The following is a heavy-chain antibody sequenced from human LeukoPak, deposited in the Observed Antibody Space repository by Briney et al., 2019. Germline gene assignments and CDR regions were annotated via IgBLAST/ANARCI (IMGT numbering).Heavy chain of an antibody. CDR2: INHSGST. CDR3: ASEPMVRGVIPSFDS. Sequence: SETLSLTCAVYGGSFSGCYWSWIRQPPGKGLEWIGEINHSGSTNYNPSLKSRVTISIDTSKSQFSLRLSSVTAADTAIYFCASEPMVRGVIPSFDSWGQGTLVTVSS. D-gene: IGHD3-10*01. V-gene: IGHV4-34*01. CDR1: GGSFSGCY. J-gene: IGHJ4*02.